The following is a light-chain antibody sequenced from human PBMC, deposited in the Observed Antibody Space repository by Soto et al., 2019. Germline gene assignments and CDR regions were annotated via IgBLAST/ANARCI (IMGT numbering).Light chain of an antibody. CDR2: ATS. V-gene: IGKV1-17*01. CDR3: LQHNSYPRT. Sequence: DIQMTQSPSSLSASVGDRVTITCRASQGIRNGLGWYQQKPGKAPKRLIYATSTLQRGVPSRFSGSGSGTEFTLTISRLQPEDFATYFCLQHNSYPRTFGQGTKLEIK. J-gene: IGKJ2*01. CDR1: QGIRNG.